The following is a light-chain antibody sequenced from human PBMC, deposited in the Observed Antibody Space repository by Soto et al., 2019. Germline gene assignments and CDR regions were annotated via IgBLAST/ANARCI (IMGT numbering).Light chain of an antibody. V-gene: IGLV1-40*01. Sequence: QSLLTQPPSVSGAPGQRVTISCIGSISNVGAGYDVHGYQQLPGAAPTLLISGNNNRPSWVPDRFSGSKSGTSASLAIAGLQAEDEADYYCQSYDSSLSAVVFGGGTKLTVL. CDR2: GNN. CDR3: QSYDSSLSAVV. J-gene: IGLJ3*02. CDR1: ISNVGAGYD.